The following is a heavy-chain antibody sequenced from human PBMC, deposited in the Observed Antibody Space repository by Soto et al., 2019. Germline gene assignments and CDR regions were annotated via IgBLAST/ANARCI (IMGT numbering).Heavy chain of an antibody. CDR3: ARDLEDTAMVVAGEP. Sequence: QVQLVQSGAEVKKPGSSVKVSCKASGGTFSSYAISWVRQAPGQGLEWMGGIIPIFGTANYAQKFQGRVTITADESMSTAYMELSSLRSEDTALYYCARDLEDTAMVVAGEPWGQGTLVTVSS. CDR2: IIPIFGTA. V-gene: IGHV1-69*12. CDR1: GGTFSSYA. D-gene: IGHD5-18*01. J-gene: IGHJ5*02.